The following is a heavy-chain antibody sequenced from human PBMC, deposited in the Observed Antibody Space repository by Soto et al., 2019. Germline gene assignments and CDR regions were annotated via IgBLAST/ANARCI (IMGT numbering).Heavy chain of an antibody. D-gene: IGHD3-9*01. CDR2: ISSSSSTI. J-gene: IGHJ6*02. V-gene: IGHV3-48*02. Sequence: EVQLVESGGGLVQPGGSLRLSCAASGFTFSSYSMNWVRQAPGKGLEWVSYISSSSSTIYYADSVKGRFTISRDNAKNSLYLQMNSLGDEDTAVYYCARDGPLTATRRLYGMDVWGQGTTVTVSS. CDR3: ARDGPLTATRRLYGMDV. CDR1: GFTFSSYS.